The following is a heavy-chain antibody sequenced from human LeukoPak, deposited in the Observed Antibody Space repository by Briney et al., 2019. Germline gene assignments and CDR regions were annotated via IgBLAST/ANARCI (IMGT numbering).Heavy chain of an antibody. J-gene: IGHJ4*02. D-gene: IGHD1-14*01. CDR2: INQPGSAE. CDR1: GFSFSDYW. V-gene: IGHV3-7*01. Sequence: PGGSLRLSCAASGFSFSDYWMSWVRQAPGKGREWVANINQPGSAEYYVDSVRGRFTISKDNAKSSLSLQMNSLRDDDTAVYFCARSETKGTVDYWGQGTLVTVSS. CDR3: ARSETKGTVDY.